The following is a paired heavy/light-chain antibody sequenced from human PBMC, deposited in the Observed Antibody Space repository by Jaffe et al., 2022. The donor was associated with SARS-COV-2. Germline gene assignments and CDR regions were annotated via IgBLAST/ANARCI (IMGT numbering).Heavy chain of an antibody. CDR1: GFTFSSYS. Sequence: EVQLVESGGGLVQPGGSLRLSCAASGFTFSSYSMNWVRQAPGKGLEWLSYISSSSSSIDYADSVKGRFTISRDNAKNSLFLQMNSLRDEDTAVYYCARGFQGGSYYYYGMDVWGQGTTVTVSS. CDR2: ISSSSSSI. CDR3: ARGFQGGSYYYYGMDV. D-gene: IGHD6-19*01. V-gene: IGHV3-48*02. J-gene: IGHJ6*02.
Light chain of an antibody. Sequence: DIQMTQSPSSLSASVGDRVTITCRASQSISNYLNWYQQKPGKAPKVLIYAASSLQSGVPSRFSGSGSGTDFTLTISSLQPEDFATYYCQQSYSTPTLTFGGGTKVEIK. CDR1: QSISNY. V-gene: IGKV1-39*01. J-gene: IGKJ4*01. CDR3: QQSYSTPTLT. CDR2: AAS.